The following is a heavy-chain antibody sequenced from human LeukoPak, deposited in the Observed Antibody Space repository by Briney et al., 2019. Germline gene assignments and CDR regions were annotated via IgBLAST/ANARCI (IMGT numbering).Heavy chain of an antibody. J-gene: IGHJ4*02. Sequence: GGSPRLSCADSGFTFSSYSMNWVRQAPGKGLEWVSSISSSSDYIYYADSVKGRFTISRDNAKNSLFLQMNSLRAEDTAVYYCAKGSRDLDYWGQGTLVTVSS. CDR3: AKGSRDLDY. V-gene: IGHV3-21*04. CDR2: ISSSSDYI. CDR1: GFTFSSYS.